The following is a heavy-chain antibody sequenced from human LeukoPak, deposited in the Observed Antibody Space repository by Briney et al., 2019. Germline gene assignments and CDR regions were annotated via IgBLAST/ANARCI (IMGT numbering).Heavy chain of an antibody. V-gene: IGHV3-23*01. D-gene: IGHD2-2*01. CDR1: GFTFSNTA. J-gene: IGHJ4*02. CDR3: VKRTMAGVLERRTYYFDY. Sequence: GGSLRLSCAASGFTFSNTAMSWVRQAPGKGLEWLSIISGSGLNAYYADSVKGRFTISRDNSKSTLFLQMNSLRAEDTALYYCVKRTMAGVLERRTYYFDYWGQGSLVTASP. CDR2: ISGSGLNA.